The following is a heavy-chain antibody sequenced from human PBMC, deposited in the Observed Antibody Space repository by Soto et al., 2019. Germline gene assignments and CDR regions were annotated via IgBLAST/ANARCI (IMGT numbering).Heavy chain of an antibody. CDR2: INPNNGNT. Sequence: QVQLVQSGVEVKNPGASVKVSCKASGYTFTNYGISWVRQGPGQELEWMGWINPNNGNTQYGQKAQARVTMTTDTSTSTAYMELTSLISDDTAVYYCARESTSPYCTSTGCPRGGWFDPWGQGTLLIVSS. J-gene: IGHJ5*02. CDR1: GYTFTNYG. D-gene: IGHD2-2*01. CDR3: ARESTSPYCTSTGCPRGGWFDP. V-gene: IGHV1-18*04.